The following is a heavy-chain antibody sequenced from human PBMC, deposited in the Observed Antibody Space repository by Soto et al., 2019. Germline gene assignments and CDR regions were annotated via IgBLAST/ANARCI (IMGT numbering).Heavy chain of an antibody. D-gene: IGHD6-13*01. CDR1: GFTFSSYA. Sequence: EVQLLESGGGLVQPGWSLRLSCAASGFTFSSYAMSWVRQAPGKGLEWVSVISGSGDSTYYADSVKGRFTISRDNSKNTLYLQMNSLRAEDTAVYYCARRGPGTYFDYWGQGTLVTVSS. CDR2: ISGSGDST. CDR3: ARRGPGTYFDY. J-gene: IGHJ4*02. V-gene: IGHV3-23*01.